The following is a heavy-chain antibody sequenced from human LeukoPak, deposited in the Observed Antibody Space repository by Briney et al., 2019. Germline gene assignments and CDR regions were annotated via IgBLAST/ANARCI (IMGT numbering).Heavy chain of an antibody. CDR2: ISVDGHGS. D-gene: IGHD1-1*01. J-gene: IGHJ4*02. Sequence: PGGSLRLSCAASGFLINSDVMTWVRQPPGRGLEWVSAISVDGHGSDYANSVKGRFTISRDNAKNIVHLQMNSLTAEDTALYYCARRVGGTPDYWGRGTQVTVSS. CDR3: ARRVGGTPDY. CDR1: GFLINSDV. V-gene: IGHV3-23*01.